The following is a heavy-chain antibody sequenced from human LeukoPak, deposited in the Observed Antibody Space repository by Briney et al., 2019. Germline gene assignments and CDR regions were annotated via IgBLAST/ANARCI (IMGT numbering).Heavy chain of an antibody. Sequence: HGASLKISCKGSGYSFTSYWIGWVRQMPGKGLEWMGIVYPGDSDTRYSPSFQGQVTISADKSISTASLQWSSLKASDSAMYYCARQSKLGTLLDWGQGTLVTVSS. V-gene: IGHV5-51*01. CDR1: GYSFTSYW. J-gene: IGHJ4*02. CDR3: ARQSKLGTLLD. D-gene: IGHD1-1*01. CDR2: VYPGDSDT.